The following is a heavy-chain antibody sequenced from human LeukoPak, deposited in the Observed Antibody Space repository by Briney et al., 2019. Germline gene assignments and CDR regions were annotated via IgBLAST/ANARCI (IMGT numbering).Heavy chain of an antibody. CDR1: GGSISSGGFY. V-gene: IGHV4-31*03. Sequence: PSETLSLTCTVSGGSISSGGFYWIWIRQHPGKGLEWIGYIFYSGSTYYNPSLRSRVTLSVDTPKNQFSLKLSSVTAADTAVYYCARADLHYGSGTDFDYWGQGTLVTVSS. CDR3: ARADLHYGSGTDFDY. CDR2: IFYSGST. J-gene: IGHJ4*02. D-gene: IGHD3-10*01.